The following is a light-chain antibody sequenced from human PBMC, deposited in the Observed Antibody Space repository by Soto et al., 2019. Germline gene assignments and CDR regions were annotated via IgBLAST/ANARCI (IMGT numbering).Light chain of an antibody. CDR3: QQYGRSPLT. CDR2: GAS. CDR1: QSGSSSY. Sequence: EIVLTQSAGALGFSPVERAAGSCRASQSGSSSYLAWYQQKPGQAPRLLIYGASNRATGIPDRFSGSGSGADFTLTISRLEPEDFAVYYCQQYGRSPLTFGQGTRWIS. V-gene: IGKV3-20*01. J-gene: IGKJ1*01.